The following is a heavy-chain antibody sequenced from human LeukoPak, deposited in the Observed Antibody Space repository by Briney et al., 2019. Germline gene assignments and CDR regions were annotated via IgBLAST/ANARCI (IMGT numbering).Heavy chain of an antibody. CDR3: ARANGGWYGAFDY. V-gene: IGHV4-59*01. CDR1: GGSLSSYY. Sequence: SETLSLTCTVSGGSLSSYYWSWIRQPPGKGLEWIGYIYYSGSTNYNPSLKSRVTISVDTSKNQFSLKLSSVTAADTAVYYCARANGGWYGAFDYWGQGTLVTVSS. CDR2: IYYSGST. J-gene: IGHJ4*02. D-gene: IGHD6-19*01.